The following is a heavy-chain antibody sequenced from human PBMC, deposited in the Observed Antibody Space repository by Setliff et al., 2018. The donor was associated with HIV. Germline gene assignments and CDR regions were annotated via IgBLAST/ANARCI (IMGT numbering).Heavy chain of an antibody. CDR1: GGSIFSYY. CDR3: ASFVPLYGADY. CDR2: IYYSGST. D-gene: IGHD3-10*01. Sequence: PSETLSLTCSVSGGSIFSYYWSWIRQPPGKGLEWLGYIYYSGSTNYNPSLKSRVTISLDTSKNQFSLKLSSVTAADTAVYYCASFVPLYGADYWGQGMLVTVSS. J-gene: IGHJ4*02. V-gene: IGHV4-59*01.